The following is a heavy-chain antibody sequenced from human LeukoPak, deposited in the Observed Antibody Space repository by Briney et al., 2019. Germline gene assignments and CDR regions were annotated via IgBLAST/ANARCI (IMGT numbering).Heavy chain of an antibody. J-gene: IGHJ4*02. CDR2: IIPILGIA. Sequence: GASVKVSRKASGGTFSSYAISWVRQAPGQGLEWMGRIIPILGIANYAQKFQGRVTITADKSTSTAYMELSSLRSEDTAVYYCVRSSWYDADYWGQGTLVTVSS. D-gene: IGHD6-13*01. CDR1: GGTFSSYA. CDR3: VRSSWYDADY. V-gene: IGHV1-69*04.